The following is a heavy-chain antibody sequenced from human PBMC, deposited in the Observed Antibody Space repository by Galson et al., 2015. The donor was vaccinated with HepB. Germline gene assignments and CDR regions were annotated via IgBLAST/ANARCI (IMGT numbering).Heavy chain of an antibody. CDR3: ARGNSGYDFFALAIDYYYYGMDV. J-gene: IGHJ6*02. CDR2: ISSSSSYI. D-gene: IGHD5-12*01. Sequence: SLRLSCAASGFTFSSYSMNWVRQAPGEGLEWVSSISSSSSYIYYADSVKGRFTISRDNAKNSLYLQMNSLRAEDTAVYYCARGNSGYDFFALAIDYYYYGMDVWGQGTTVTVSS. V-gene: IGHV3-21*01. CDR1: GFTFSSYS.